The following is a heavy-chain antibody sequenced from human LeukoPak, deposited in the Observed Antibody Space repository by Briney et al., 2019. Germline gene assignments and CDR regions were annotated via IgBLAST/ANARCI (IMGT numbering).Heavy chain of an antibody. Sequence: SETLSLTCTVTVSGGSISSDYSWGWIRQPPGKGLEWIGNIYYGGTTYYNSSLKSRVTISVDTSKNQISLKLSSVTASDTSIYYCSSTRLGYSGGWHWGQGTLVTVSS. V-gene: IGHV4-39*01. CDR3: SSTRLGYSGGWH. CDR1: GGSISSDYS. CDR2: IYYGGTT. J-gene: IGHJ4*02. D-gene: IGHD6-19*01.